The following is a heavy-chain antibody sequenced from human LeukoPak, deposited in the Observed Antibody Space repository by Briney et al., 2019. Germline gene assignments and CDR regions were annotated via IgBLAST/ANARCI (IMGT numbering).Heavy chain of an antibody. Sequence: PSETLSLTCAVYGGSFSGYYWSWIRQPPGKGLEWIGEINHSGSTNYNPSLKSRVIISVDTSKNQFFLKLRSVTAADTAVYYCARGPTRSITMLRGIKGWFDPWGQGTLVTVSS. CDR2: INHSGST. CDR1: GGSFSGYY. CDR3: ARGPTRSITMLRGIKGWFDP. D-gene: IGHD3-10*01. J-gene: IGHJ5*02. V-gene: IGHV4-34*01.